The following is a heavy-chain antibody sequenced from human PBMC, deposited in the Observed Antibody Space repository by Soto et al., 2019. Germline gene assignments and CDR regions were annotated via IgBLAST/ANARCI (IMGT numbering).Heavy chain of an antibody. CDR1: WGTLSIYA. Sequence: SMKVSLKGSWGTLSIYAISWVRQATGQGLEWMGGIIPIFGTANYAQKFQGRVTITADESTSTAYMELSSLRSEDTAVYYCARQHSGDFFDYWGQGTLVTVSS. CDR3: ARQHSGDFFDY. J-gene: IGHJ4*02. V-gene: IGHV1-69*13. D-gene: IGHD1-26*01. CDR2: IIPIFGTA.